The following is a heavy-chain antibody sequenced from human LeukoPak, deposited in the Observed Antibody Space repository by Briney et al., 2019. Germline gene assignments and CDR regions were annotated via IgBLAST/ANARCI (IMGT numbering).Heavy chain of an antibody. Sequence: GGSLRLSCAASGFNFSTYWMTWVRQVPGKGLEWMANIKEDGSEIYYVDSVKGRFTISRDNAKNSLFLQMDGLRVDDTAVYFCARDGRGGHNDFWGQGTLITVSS. CDR3: ARDGRGGHNDF. J-gene: IGHJ4*02. D-gene: IGHD4-23*01. CDR2: IKEDGSEI. CDR1: GFNFSTYW. V-gene: IGHV3-7*01.